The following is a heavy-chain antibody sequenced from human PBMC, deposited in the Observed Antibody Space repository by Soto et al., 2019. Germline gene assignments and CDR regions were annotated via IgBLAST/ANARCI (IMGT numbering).Heavy chain of an antibody. D-gene: IGHD3-16*02. CDR2: IYSGGST. CDR3: ARDLHPLHLGELSPH. CDR1: GFTVSSNY. Sequence: GGSLRLSCAASGFTVSSNYMSWVRQAPGKGLEWVSVIYSGGSTYYADSVKGRFTISRDNSKNTLYLQMNSLRAEDTAVYYCARDLHPLHLGELSPHWGQGTLVTVSS. J-gene: IGHJ4*02. V-gene: IGHV3-66*01.